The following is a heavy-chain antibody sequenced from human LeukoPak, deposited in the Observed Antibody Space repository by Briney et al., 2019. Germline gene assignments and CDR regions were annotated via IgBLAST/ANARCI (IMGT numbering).Heavy chain of an antibody. V-gene: IGHV3-23*01. J-gene: IGHJ4*02. CDR1: GFTFSTYA. D-gene: IGHD1-26*01. Sequence: GGSLRLSCAASGFTFSTYAMSWVRQAPGKGLEWVSGISGSGGNINCADSVKGRFTISRDNSKNTLYLQMNSLRAEDTAVYYCAKDEVPYSGSQEWGYWGQGTLVTVSS. CDR2: ISGSGGNI. CDR3: AKDEVPYSGSQEWGY.